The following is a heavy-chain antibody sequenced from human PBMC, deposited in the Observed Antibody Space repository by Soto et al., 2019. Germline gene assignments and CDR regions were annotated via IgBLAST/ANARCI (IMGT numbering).Heavy chain of an antibody. Sequence: EVQLVQSGGGLAQPGKSLRLSCAASGFTFRKFWMHWVRQVPGKGPVWVSYISSDGNTTDYADSVKGRITISRDNAKDPVYLQMDSLRAEDTAVYYCAIQDCTNDVCLEAAVTVGGALESWGQGTLVTVSS. J-gene: IGHJ1*01. V-gene: IGHV3-74*01. CDR1: GFTFRKFW. D-gene: IGHD2-8*01. CDR2: ISSDGNTT. CDR3: AIQDCTNDVCLEAAVTVGGALES.